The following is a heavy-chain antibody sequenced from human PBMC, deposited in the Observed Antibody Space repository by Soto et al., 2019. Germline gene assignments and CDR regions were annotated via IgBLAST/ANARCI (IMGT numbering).Heavy chain of an antibody. CDR3: ARAPHCISTSCYAIGDYYYDY. CDR1: GFTFGDYA. CDR2: ISSSSSYI. V-gene: IGHV3-21*01. D-gene: IGHD2-2*01. J-gene: IGHJ4*02. Sequence: PGGSLRLSCTASGFTFGDYAMNWFRQAPGKGLEWVSSISSSSSYIYYADSVKGRFTISRDNAKNSLYLQMNSLRAEDTAVYYCARAPHCISTSCYAIGDYYYDYWGQGTLVTVSS.